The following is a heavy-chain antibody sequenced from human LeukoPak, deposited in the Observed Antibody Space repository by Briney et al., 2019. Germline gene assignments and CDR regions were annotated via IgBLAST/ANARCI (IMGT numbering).Heavy chain of an antibody. Sequence: PGGSLRLSCGVSGFTFSNYSMSWVRQAPGKGLEWLSYISSRSSSIDYADSVKGRFTISRDNAKNSLFLQMNSLSAEDTAVYYCARVTGYSSSREAFDIWGQGTMVTVSS. CDR1: GFTFSNYS. CDR2: ISSRSSSI. V-gene: IGHV3-48*04. J-gene: IGHJ3*02. CDR3: ARVTGYSSSREAFDI. D-gene: IGHD2-2*01.